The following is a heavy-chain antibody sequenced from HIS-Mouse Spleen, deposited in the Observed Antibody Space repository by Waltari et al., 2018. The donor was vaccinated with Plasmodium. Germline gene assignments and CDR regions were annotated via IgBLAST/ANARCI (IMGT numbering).Heavy chain of an antibody. V-gene: IGHV4-31*03. CDR3: VRWVGNWFDP. D-gene: IGHD1-26*01. CDR1: GGSISSGAYY. CDR2: IYYRGST. J-gene: IGHJ5*02. Sequence: QVQLQESGPGLVKPSQTLSLTCTVSGGSISSGAYYWSWIRQHPGKGLEWMGYIYYRGSTYYNPSLKSRVAIAVDTSKNQFSLNRSSVTAADTAVDYCVRWVGNWFDPWGQGTLVTVSS.